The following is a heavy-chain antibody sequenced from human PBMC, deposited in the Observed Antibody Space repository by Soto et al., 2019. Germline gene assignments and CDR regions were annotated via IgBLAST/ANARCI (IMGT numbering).Heavy chain of an antibody. CDR1: GFTFSDYF. D-gene: IGHD3-10*01. J-gene: IGHJ6*02. CDR2: ISSSGSTI. Sequence: SLRLSCAASGFTFSDYFMTWVRQAPGKGLEWVSYISSSGSTIYYADSVQGRFTISRDNAKNSLYLQMNSLRAEDTAVYYCARNRGRGYGLDVWGQGTTVTVSS. CDR3: ARNRGRGYGLDV. V-gene: IGHV3-11*01.